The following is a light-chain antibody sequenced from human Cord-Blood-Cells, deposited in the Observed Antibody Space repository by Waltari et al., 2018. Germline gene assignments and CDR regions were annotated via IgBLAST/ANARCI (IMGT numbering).Light chain of an antibody. CDR2: WAS. CDR1: QSVLYSANNKNY. J-gene: IGKJ1*01. CDR3: QQYYSTPWT. Sequence: DIVMTQSPDSLAVSLGERATINCKSSQSVLYSANNKNYLAWYQQKPGQPPKLLIYWASARESGVPDRFSGSGSGTYFTLTISSLQAEDVAVYYCQQYYSTPWTVGQGP. V-gene: IGKV4-1*01.